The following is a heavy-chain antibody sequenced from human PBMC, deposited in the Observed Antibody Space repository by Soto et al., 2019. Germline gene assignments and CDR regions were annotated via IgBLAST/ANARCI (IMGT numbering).Heavy chain of an antibody. Sequence: SETLSLTCTVSGDSISSGDYYWSWIRQPPGKGLEWIGYIHYSGITYYNPSLKSRLSISVDRSKSQISLKVRSVTAADTAVYYCARDYSDRSRNAFDIWGRGTMVTVS. CDR3: ARDYSDRSRNAFDI. CDR2: IHYSGIT. J-gene: IGHJ3*02. V-gene: IGHV4-30-4*01. D-gene: IGHD3-22*01. CDR1: GDSISSGDYY.